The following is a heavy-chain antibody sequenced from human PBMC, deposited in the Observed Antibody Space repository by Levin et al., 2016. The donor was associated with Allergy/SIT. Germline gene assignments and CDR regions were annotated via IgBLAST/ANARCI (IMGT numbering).Heavy chain of an antibody. D-gene: IGHD5-12*01. CDR1: GFTFSTYA. J-gene: IGHJ4*02. V-gene: IGHV3-23*01. Sequence: GGSLRLSCAASGFTFSTYAMSWVRQAPGKGLEWVSGISASGGSTYYADSVKGQFTISRDTSKNTLYLQMNSLRAEDTAVYYCAKEARGGDIVDYWGQGTLVTVSS. CDR3: AKEARGGDIVDY. CDR2: ISASGGST.